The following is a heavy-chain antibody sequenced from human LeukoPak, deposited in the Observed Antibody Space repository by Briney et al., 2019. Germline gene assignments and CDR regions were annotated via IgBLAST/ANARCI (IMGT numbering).Heavy chain of an antibody. CDR3: AKDPNGDYIGTFDI. V-gene: IGHV3-23*01. CDR2: ITSRGDNI. J-gene: IGHJ3*02. Sequence: GGSLRLSCTASGFTFDDHGMSWVRQVPGKGLEWVSSITSRGDNIQYAASVQGRFTISRDNSKNTLYLQMNSLRAEDTAVYYCAKDPNGDYIGTFDIWGQGTMVTVSS. D-gene: IGHD4-17*01. CDR1: GFTFDDHG.